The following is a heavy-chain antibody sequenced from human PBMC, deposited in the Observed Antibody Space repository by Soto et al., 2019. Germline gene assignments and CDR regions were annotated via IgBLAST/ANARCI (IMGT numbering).Heavy chain of an antibody. CDR1: GFTFSSYG. CDR2: IWYDGSNK. V-gene: IGHV3-33*01. Sequence: GGSLRLSCAASGFTFSSYGMHWVRQAPGKGLEWVAVIWYDGSNKYYADSVKGRFTISRDNSKNTLYLQMNSLRAEDTAVYYCARDGSSGSYFYYYGIDVWGQGTTVTVSS. CDR3: ARDGSSGSYFYYYGIDV. D-gene: IGHD1-26*01. J-gene: IGHJ6*02.